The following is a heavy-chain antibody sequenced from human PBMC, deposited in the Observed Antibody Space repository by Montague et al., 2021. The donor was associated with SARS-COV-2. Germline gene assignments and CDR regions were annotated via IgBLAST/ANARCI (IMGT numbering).Heavy chain of an antibody. V-gene: IGHV4-38-2*02. CDR1: GYFTGTGYY. J-gene: IGHJ4*02. CDR3: ARGRVTRAGFDY. CDR2: NYLHGNA. D-gene: IGHD2-21*02. Sequence: SETLSLTCSVSGYFTGTGYYWGWIRQSPGKGLEWIGSNYLHGNAYYNPSLNSRVTISLGTSNNQFSLRLTSVTTSDTAVYYCARGRVTRAGFDYWGQGIRVIVSS.